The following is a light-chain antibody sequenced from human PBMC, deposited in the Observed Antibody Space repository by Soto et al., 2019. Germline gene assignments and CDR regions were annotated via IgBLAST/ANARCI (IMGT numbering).Light chain of an antibody. CDR2: KAS. V-gene: IGKV1-5*03. J-gene: IGKJ1*01. Sequence: IQMTQSPSTLSSSVGDRVTITCRASQTIDSWLAWYQQRPGKPPNLLIYKASTLKSGVPSRFSGSGSGTEFTLTISSLQPDDFATYYCQQSYSTPRTFGQGTKVDIK. CDR1: QTIDSW. CDR3: QQSYSTPRT.